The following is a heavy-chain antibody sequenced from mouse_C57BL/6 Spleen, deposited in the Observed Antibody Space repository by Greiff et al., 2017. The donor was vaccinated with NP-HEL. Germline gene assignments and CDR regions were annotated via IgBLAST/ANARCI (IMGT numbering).Heavy chain of an antibody. CDR1: GYSFTGYY. Sequence: EVQLQQSGPELVKPGASVKISCKASGYSFTGYYMNWVKQSPEKSLERIGEINPSTGGTTYNQKFKAKATLTVDKSSSTAYMQLKSLTSEDSAVYYCALYDGYYVNYWGQGTTLTVSS. J-gene: IGHJ2*01. D-gene: IGHD2-3*01. CDR3: ALYDGYYVNY. V-gene: IGHV1-42*01. CDR2: INPSTGGT.